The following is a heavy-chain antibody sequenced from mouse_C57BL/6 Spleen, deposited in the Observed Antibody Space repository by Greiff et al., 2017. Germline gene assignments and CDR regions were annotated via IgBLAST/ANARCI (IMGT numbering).Heavy chain of an antibody. CDR1: GYTFTSYW. V-gene: IGHV1-69*01. Sequence: QVQLQQPGAELVMPGASVKLSCKASGYTFTSYWMHWVKQRPGQGLEWIGEIDPSDSYTNYNQKFKGKSTLTVDKSSSTAYMQLSSLTSEDSAVYYCLVYGYEIRFAYWGQGTLVTVSA. CDR2: IDPSDSYT. D-gene: IGHD2-2*01. J-gene: IGHJ3*01. CDR3: LVYGYEIRFAY.